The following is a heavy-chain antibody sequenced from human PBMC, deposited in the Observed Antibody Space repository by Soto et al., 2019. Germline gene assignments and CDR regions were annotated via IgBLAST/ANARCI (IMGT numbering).Heavy chain of an antibody. CDR2: FDPVDGET. D-gene: IGHD5-18*01. CDR1: GYTLTELS. CDR3: ATDRFLPTKKVVDTAMVLDS. Sequence: ASVKVSCKVSGYTLTELSMHWVRQAPGKGLEWMGGFDPVDGETIYAQKFQGRVTMTEDTSTDTAYMELSSLRSEDTSVYYCATDRFLPTKKVVDTAMVLDSWGEGALVPVSS. J-gene: IGHJ4*02. V-gene: IGHV1-24*01.